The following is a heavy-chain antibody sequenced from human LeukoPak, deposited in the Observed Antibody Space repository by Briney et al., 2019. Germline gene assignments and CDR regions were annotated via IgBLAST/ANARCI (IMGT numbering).Heavy chain of an antibody. CDR3: ARTMSSSHTVYGMDV. CDR1: GYSISSSNW. D-gene: IGHD2-2*02. Sequence: SQTLSLTCVVSGYSISSSNWWGWIRQPPGKGLEWIGYIYYSGSIYYNPSLKSRVTMSVDTSKNQFSLKLSSVTAVDTAVYYCARTMSSSHTVYGMDVWGQGTTVTVSS. CDR2: IYYSGSI. J-gene: IGHJ6*02. V-gene: IGHV4-28*02.